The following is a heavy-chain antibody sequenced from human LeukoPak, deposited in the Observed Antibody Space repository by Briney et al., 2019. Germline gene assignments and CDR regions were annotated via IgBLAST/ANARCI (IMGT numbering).Heavy chain of an antibody. CDR2: IASDGINK. J-gene: IGHJ6*03. CDR1: GFIFSSYV. CDR3: AKDVAANSHYYYYMDV. V-gene: IGHV3-30*02. D-gene: IGHD5-12*01. Sequence: GGSLRLSCAASGFIFSSYVMNWVRQAPGKGLEWVALIASDGINKSYIHSVKGRFTISRDNSKNTLYLQMDSLRAEDTAVYYCAKDVAANSHYYYYMDVWGKGTTVIVSS.